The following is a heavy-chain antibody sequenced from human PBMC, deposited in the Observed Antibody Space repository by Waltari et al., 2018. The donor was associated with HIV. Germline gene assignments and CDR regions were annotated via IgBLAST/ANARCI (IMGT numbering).Heavy chain of an antibody. J-gene: IGHJ2*01. D-gene: IGHD3-16*01. Sequence: QVQLVQSGAEVKMPGASVRVSCKASGYSFIAYYVHWGRQAPGQGLQWIGRINPKSGVTNYPQKFQGRVSMTRDTSISTAYLEVTTLRSDDTAVYYCARGFFQNDLRGLFDLWGRGTLVTVSS. CDR1: GYSFIAYY. V-gene: IGHV1-2*06. CDR2: INPKSGVT. CDR3: ARGFFQNDLRGLFDL.